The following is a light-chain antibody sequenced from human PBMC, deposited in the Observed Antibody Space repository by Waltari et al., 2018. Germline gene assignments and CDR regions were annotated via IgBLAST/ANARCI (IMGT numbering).Light chain of an antibody. Sequence: EIVMTQSPATLSVSPGEGATLSCRASQSISNNLAWYQQKPGQAPRLLIYYASTRASGVPARFRGGGSGTYFTLTISSLQSEDFAVYYCQQFTSWSPATFGGGTKVEMK. CDR2: YAS. CDR1: QSISNN. CDR3: QQFTSWSPAT. J-gene: IGKJ4*01. V-gene: IGKV3-15*01.